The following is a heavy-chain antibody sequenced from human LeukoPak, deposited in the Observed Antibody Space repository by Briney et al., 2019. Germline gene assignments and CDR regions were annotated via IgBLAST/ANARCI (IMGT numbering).Heavy chain of an antibody. CDR2: IYYSGST. Sequence: SETLSLTCTVSGGSVSSYYWSWIRQPPGKGLEWIGYIYYSGSTNYNPSLKSRITISVDTSKNQFSLKLSSVTAADTAVYYCAREGPDNWFDPWGQGTLVTVSS. V-gene: IGHV4-59*02. CDR1: GGSVSSYY. CDR3: AREGPDNWFDP. J-gene: IGHJ5*02.